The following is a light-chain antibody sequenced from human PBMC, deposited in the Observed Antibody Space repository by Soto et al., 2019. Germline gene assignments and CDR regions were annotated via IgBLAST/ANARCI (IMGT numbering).Light chain of an antibody. V-gene: IGKV3-15*01. CDR1: QSVSRY. Sequence: EIVMTQSPATLSVSPGETATLSCRASQSVSRYLAWYQHRPGQAPRLLIYDASTRATGIPARFSGSGSGTKFTLASSCLQSEDFAVYSCQQCSDWPLFTFGQGTRLEIK. J-gene: IGKJ5*01. CDR3: QQCSDWPLFT. CDR2: DAS.